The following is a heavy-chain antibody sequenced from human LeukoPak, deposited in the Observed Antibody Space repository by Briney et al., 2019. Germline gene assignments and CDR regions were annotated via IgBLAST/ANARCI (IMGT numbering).Heavy chain of an antibody. V-gene: IGHV4-59*01. CDR1: GGSISSYY. CDR3: ARGVVLRYFDWLSGELDY. CDR2: IYYSGST. Sequence: SETLSLTCTVSGGSISSYYWSWIRQPPGKGLEWIGYIYYSGSTNYNPSLKSRVTISVDTSKNQFSLKLSSVTAADTAVYYCARGVVLRYFDWLSGELDYWGQGTLVTVSS. D-gene: IGHD3-9*01. J-gene: IGHJ4*02.